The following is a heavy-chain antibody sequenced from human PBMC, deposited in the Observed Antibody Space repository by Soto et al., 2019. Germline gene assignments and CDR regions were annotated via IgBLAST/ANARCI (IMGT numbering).Heavy chain of an antibody. V-gene: IGHV4-61*01. Sequence: LSLTCTVSGGSVSSGSYYWSWIRQPPGKGLEWIGYIYYSGSTNYNPSLKSRVTISVDTSKNQFSLKLSSVTAADTAVYYCARSIMGATPFDYWGQGTLVTVSS. CDR2: IYYSGST. CDR1: GGSVSSGSYY. CDR3: ARSIMGATPFDY. D-gene: IGHD1-26*01. J-gene: IGHJ4*02.